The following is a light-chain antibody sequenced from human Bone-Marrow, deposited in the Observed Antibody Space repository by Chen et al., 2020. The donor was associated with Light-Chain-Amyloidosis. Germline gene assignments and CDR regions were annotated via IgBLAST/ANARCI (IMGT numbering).Light chain of an antibody. CDR1: RGDVGGYDV. CDR2: DVS. J-gene: IGLJ2*01. V-gene: IGLV2-11*02. Sequence: QSALIQPRSATGSPGQSVTISCTGTRGDVGGYDVVSWYQQYPVKAPKLIIYDVSKRPSGVPDRFSGSKSGNTASLTISGLQAADEADYYCCSTAGRSTLVFGGGTTLTVL. CDR3: CSTAGRSTLV.